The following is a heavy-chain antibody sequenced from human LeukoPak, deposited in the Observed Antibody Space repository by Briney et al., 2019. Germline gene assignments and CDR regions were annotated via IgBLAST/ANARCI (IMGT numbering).Heavy chain of an antibody. J-gene: IGHJ6*03. D-gene: IGHD2-8*01. CDR1: GFTFGDYA. CDR3: TRVSGYCTNGVCLLSYYYMDV. V-gene: IGHV3-49*04. CDR2: IRSKAYGGTT. Sequence: PGGSLRLSCTASGFTFGDYAMSWVRQAPGKGLEWVGLIRSKAYGGTTEYAASVKGRFTISRDDSKSIAYLQMNSLKTEDTAVYYCTRVSGYCTNGVCLLSYYYMDVWGKGTTVTVSS.